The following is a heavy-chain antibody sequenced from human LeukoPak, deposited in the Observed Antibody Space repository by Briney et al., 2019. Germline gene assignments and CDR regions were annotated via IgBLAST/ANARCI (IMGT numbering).Heavy chain of an antibody. CDR3: ARRSYYYGSGSYYNAPRYYYYMDV. D-gene: IGHD3-10*01. CDR1: GGSFSGYY. Sequence: SETLSLTCAVYGGSFSGYYWSWIRQPPGKGLEWIGEINHSGSTNYNPSLKSRVTISVDTSKNQFSLKLSSVTAADTAVYYCARRSYYYGSGSYYNAPRYYYYMDVWGKGTTVTISS. V-gene: IGHV4-34*01. J-gene: IGHJ6*03. CDR2: INHSGST.